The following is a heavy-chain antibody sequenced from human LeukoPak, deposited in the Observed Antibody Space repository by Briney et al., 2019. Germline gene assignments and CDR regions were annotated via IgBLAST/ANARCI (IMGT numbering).Heavy chain of an antibody. Sequence: ASVKVSCKASGYTFTSYGISWVRQAPGQGLEWMGWISAYNGNTNYAQKFQGRVTMTRDTSISTAYMELSRLRSDDTAVYYCARETGSGIAAAGWFDPWGQGTLVTVSS. D-gene: IGHD6-13*01. CDR3: ARETGSGIAAAGWFDP. CDR1: GYTFTSYG. V-gene: IGHV1-18*01. CDR2: ISAYNGNT. J-gene: IGHJ5*02.